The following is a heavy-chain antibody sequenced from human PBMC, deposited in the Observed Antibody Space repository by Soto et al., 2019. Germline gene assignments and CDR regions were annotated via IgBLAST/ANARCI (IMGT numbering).Heavy chain of an antibody. V-gene: IGHV5-51*01. J-gene: IGHJ4*02. CDR3: FRGGVTSRTFDY. CDR1: GYIIKNYW. D-gene: IGHD3-16*01. CDR2: IFPDDSDT. Sequence: PGESLKISCKASGYIIKNYWIGWVRQMPGQGLEWMGIIFPDDSDTRYSPSFQGHVTIPVDKSISTAHVQWSSLKASDSAIYYCFRGGVTSRTFDYWGQGTLVTVSS.